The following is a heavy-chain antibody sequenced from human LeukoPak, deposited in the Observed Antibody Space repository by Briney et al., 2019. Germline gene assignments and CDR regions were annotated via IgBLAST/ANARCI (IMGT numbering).Heavy chain of an antibody. Sequence: SETLSLTCTVSGGSISSSSYYWGWIRQPPGKGLEWIGSIYYSGSTYYNPSLKSRVTISVDTSKNQFSLKLSSVTAADTAVYYCARGGWQWPNPYNWFDPWGQGTLVTVSS. CDR2: IYYSGST. CDR3: ARGGWQWPNPYNWFDP. D-gene: IGHD6-19*01. CDR1: GGSISSSSYY. V-gene: IGHV4-39*07. J-gene: IGHJ5*02.